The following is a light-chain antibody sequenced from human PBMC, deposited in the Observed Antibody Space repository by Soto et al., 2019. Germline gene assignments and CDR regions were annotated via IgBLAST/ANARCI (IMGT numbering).Light chain of an antibody. CDR3: QHYDETMLT. V-gene: IGKV3-20*01. Sequence: EVVLTQSPGTLSLPPGERATLSCRASQSGNNKAFVWYLQKPGQAPRLIIYGACSRATGIPDRFSGSEFGTDFTLTISRLQPEDFALYYRQHYDETMLTFGGGTKVE. CDR2: GAC. CDR1: QSGNNKA. J-gene: IGKJ4*01.